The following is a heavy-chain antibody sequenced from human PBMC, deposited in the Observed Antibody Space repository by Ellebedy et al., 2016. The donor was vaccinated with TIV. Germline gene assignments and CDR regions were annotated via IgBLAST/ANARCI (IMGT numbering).Heavy chain of an antibody. Sequence: PGGSLRLSCAASGFSFSNYAMSWVRQAPGRGLEWVSGISGSGDGTYYADSVKGRFTISRDNSKNTVFLQMNSLRDEDTAVYYCARGPRFGESSFDYWGQGTLVTVSS. V-gene: IGHV3-23*01. J-gene: IGHJ4*02. CDR3: ARGPRFGESSFDY. CDR1: GFSFSNYA. D-gene: IGHD3-10*01. CDR2: ISGSGDGT.